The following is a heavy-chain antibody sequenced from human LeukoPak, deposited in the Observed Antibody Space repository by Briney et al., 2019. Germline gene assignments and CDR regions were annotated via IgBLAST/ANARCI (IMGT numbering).Heavy chain of an antibody. CDR1: GGTFSSYA. D-gene: IGHD3-22*01. CDR3: ARDDGSSGYYHRIWFDP. J-gene: IGHJ5*02. CDR2: IIPIFGTA. V-gene: IGHV1-69*05. Sequence: SVKVSCKASGGTFSSYAISWVRQAPGQGLEWMGGIIPIFGTANYAQKFQGRVTITTDESTSTAYMELSSLRSEDTAVYYCARDDGSSGYYHRIWFDPWGQGTLATVSS.